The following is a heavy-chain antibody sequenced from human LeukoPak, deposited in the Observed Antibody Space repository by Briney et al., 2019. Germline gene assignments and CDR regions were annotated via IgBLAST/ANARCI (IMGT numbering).Heavy chain of an antibody. CDR3: AREVAVAGLYFDY. CDR1: GFTFSSYA. Sequence: GGSLRFSCAASGFTFSSYAMHWVRQAPGKGLEWVAVISYDGSNKYYADSVKGRFTISRDNSKNTLYLQMNSLRAEDTAVYYCAREVAVAGLYFDYWGQGTLVTVSS. D-gene: IGHD6-19*01. V-gene: IGHV3-30*04. CDR2: ISYDGSNK. J-gene: IGHJ4*02.